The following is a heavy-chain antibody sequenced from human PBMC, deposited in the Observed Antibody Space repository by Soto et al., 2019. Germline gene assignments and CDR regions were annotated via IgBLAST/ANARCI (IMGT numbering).Heavy chain of an antibody. CDR3: ARDLLYRAVFEI. CDR2: IYYSGTT. D-gene: IGHD3-3*01. J-gene: IGHJ3*02. V-gene: IGHV4-31*03. CDR1: GGSLTSNGYY. Sequence: QVHLQESGPGLVKPSQTLSLTCTVSGGSLTSNGYYWSWIRQRPEKGLEWLGYIYYSGTTHFNPSLKSRLSISLDTYNNQFSLTLTSVTAADTAVYFCARDLLYRAVFEIWGQGTLVTVSA.